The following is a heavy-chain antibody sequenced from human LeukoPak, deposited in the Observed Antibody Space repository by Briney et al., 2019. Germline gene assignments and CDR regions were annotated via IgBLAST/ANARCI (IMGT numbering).Heavy chain of an antibody. D-gene: IGHD1-26*01. CDR3: AKGYSGSFPEYFDY. CDR1: GFTFDDYA. J-gene: IGHJ4*02. CDR2: ISWNSGSI. Sequence: GRSLRLSCAPSGFTFDDYAMHWVRQAPGKGLEWVSGISWNSGSIGYADSVKGRFTISRDNAKNSLHLQMNSLRAEDMALYYCAKGYSGSFPEYFDYWGQGTLVTVSS. V-gene: IGHV3-9*03.